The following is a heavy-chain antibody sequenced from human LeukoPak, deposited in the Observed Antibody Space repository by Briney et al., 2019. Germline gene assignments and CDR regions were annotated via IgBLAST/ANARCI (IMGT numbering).Heavy chain of an antibody. CDR1: GFTFSNAW. Sequence: VGSLRLSCAASGFTFSNAWMSWVRQAPGKGLEWVGRIKSKTDGGTTDYAAPVKGRFTISRDDSKNTLYLQMNSLKTEDTAVYYCTTLMMVRGVIITFAFDIWGQGTMVTVSS. D-gene: IGHD3-10*01. V-gene: IGHV3-15*01. CDR3: TTLMMVRGVIITFAFDI. J-gene: IGHJ3*02. CDR2: IKSKTDGGTT.